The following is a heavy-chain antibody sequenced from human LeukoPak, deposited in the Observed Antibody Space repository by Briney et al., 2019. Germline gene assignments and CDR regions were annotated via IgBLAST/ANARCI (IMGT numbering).Heavy chain of an antibody. J-gene: IGHJ4*02. CDR2: ISYDGSNK. Sequence: GSLRLSCAAPGFTFSRYAMHWVRQAPGKGLEWVAVISYDGSNKYYADSVKGRFTISRDNSKNTLYLQMNSLRAEDTAVYYCARIPLRYFDSPFDYWGQGTLVTVSS. CDR1: GFTFSRYA. CDR3: ARIPLRYFDSPFDY. V-gene: IGHV3-30-3*01. D-gene: IGHD3-9*01.